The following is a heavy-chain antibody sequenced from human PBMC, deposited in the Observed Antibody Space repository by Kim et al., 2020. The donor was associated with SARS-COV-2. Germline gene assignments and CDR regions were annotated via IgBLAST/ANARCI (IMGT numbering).Heavy chain of an antibody. CDR3: ARARGSGWSGGVYYFDY. V-gene: IGHV3-23*01. J-gene: IGHJ4*02. CDR2: ISGSGGST. D-gene: IGHD6-19*01. CDR1: GFTFSSYA. Sequence: GGSLRLSCAASGFTFSSYAMSWVRQAPGKGLEWVSAISGSGGSTYYADSVKGRFTISRDNSKNTLYLQMNSLRAEDTAVYYCARARGSGWSGGVYYFDYWGQGTLVTVSS.